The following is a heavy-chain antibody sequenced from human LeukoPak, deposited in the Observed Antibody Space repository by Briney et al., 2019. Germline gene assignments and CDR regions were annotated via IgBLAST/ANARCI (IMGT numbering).Heavy chain of an antibody. CDR3: ARVSSGATTVDY. V-gene: IGHV4-4*02. CDR2: IYHSGST. CDR1: GGSISSSNW. Sequence: PSETLSLTCAASGGSISSSNWWSWVRQPPGKGLEWIGEIYHSGSTNYNPSLKSRVTISVDKSKNQFSLKLSSVTAADTAVYYYARVSSGATTVDYWGQGTLVTVSS. J-gene: IGHJ4*02. D-gene: IGHD1-26*01.